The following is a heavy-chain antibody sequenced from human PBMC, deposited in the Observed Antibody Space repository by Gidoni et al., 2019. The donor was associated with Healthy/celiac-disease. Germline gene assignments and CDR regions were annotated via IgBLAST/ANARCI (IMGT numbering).Heavy chain of an antibody. CDR2: ISGDGGST. CDR1: GFTFDDYA. J-gene: IGHJ4*02. V-gene: IGHV3-43*02. CDR3: AKDQSLNYGGKGTD. Sequence: EVQLVESGGGVVQPGGSLRLSCAASGFTFDDYAMHWVRQAPGKGLEWVSLISGDGGSTYYADSVKGRFTISRDNSKNSLYLQMNSLRTEDTALYYCAKDQSLNYGGKGTDWGQGTLVTVSS. D-gene: IGHD4-17*01.